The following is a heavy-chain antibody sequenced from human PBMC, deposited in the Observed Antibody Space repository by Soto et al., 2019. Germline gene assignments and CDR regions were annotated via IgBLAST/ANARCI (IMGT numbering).Heavy chain of an antibody. J-gene: IGHJ4*02. D-gene: IGHD1-7*01. Sequence: EVQLLESGGGLVQPGGSLRLSCAASGFTFSSYAMSWIRQAPGKGLEWVSAISGSGGSTYYADSVKGRFTISRDNSKNTLYLQMNSLRAEDTAVYYCAKPVGSVTGTTSVDYWGQGTLVTVSS. CDR2: ISGSGGST. CDR3: AKPVGSVTGTTSVDY. CDR1: GFTFSSYA. V-gene: IGHV3-23*01.